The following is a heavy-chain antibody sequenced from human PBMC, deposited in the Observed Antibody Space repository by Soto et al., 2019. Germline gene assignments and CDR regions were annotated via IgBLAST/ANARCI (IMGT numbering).Heavy chain of an antibody. CDR3: ARVGVIVRVDYYMDV. CDR1: GYTFTRYD. D-gene: IGHD2-8*02. J-gene: IGHJ6*03. V-gene: IGHV1-8*01. Sequence: PEETVKVSCKASGYTFTRYDVNWVRQATGQGLEWMGWMNPNSGNTGYAQKFQGRVTMTRNTSISTAYMELSSLRSEDTAVYYCARVGVIVRVDYYMDVWGKGTTVTVSS. CDR2: MNPNSGNT.